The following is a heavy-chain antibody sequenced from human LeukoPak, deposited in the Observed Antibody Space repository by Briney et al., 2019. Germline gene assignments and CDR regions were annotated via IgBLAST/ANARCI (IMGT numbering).Heavy chain of an antibody. CDR2: IKEDGIQK. Sequence: GGSLRLSCAASGFTFSSFWMTWVRQAPGKGLEWVANIKEDGIQKHYLDSGKGRFTISRDNAKNSLYLQMNSLRADDTSVYYCARDAMRGGDYDYWGQGTLVTVSS. D-gene: IGHD3-16*01. J-gene: IGHJ4*02. V-gene: IGHV3-7*01. CDR3: ARDAMRGGDYDY. CDR1: GFTFSSFW.